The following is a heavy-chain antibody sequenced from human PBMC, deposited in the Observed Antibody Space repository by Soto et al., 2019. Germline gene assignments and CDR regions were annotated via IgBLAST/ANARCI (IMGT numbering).Heavy chain of an antibody. V-gene: IGHV4-39*01. J-gene: IGHJ4*02. CDR3: ARLYGSGRLGGVY. Sequence: QVQLQESGPGLVKPAETLSLTCIVSGGSISTDNYYWAWIRQPPGKGLEWIGSIYYSGSTNYNPSLKSRLTMSVDTSMNQFSLKLTSVTAADTAVYYCARLYGSGRLGGVYWGQGTLVSVSS. CDR1: GGSISTDNYY. CDR2: IYYSGST. D-gene: IGHD3-10*01.